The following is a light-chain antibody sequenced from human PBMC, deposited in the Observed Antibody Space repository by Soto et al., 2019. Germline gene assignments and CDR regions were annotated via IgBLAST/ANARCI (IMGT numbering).Light chain of an antibody. Sequence: QSALTQPASVSGSLGQSITISCTGTSSDVGGFDFVSWYQQHPGKAPKLMIYDNNKRPSGIPDRFSGSKSGTSATLVITGLQTGDEADYYCGTWDTSLRSEGVFGGGTKVTVL. V-gene: IGLV2-14*03. J-gene: IGLJ3*02. CDR1: SSDVGGFDF. CDR3: GTWDTSLRSEGV. CDR2: DNN.